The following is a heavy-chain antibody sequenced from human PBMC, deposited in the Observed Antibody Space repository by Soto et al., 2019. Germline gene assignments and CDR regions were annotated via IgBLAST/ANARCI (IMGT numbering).Heavy chain of an antibody. Sequence: GASVKVSCKASGYTFISYGITWVRQAPGQGLEWMGWINAYNGNTNYAQKFQGRVTMTTDTSTSTAYMELRSLRSDDTAVYHYARAVVVVGTPAWFDPWGQGALVTVSS. J-gene: IGHJ5*02. CDR3: ARAVVVVGTPAWFDP. CDR1: GYTFISYG. CDR2: INAYNGNT. D-gene: IGHD2-15*01. V-gene: IGHV1-18*04.